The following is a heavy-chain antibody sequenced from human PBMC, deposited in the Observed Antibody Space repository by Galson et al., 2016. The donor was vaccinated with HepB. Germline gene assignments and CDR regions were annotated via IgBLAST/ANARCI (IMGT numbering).Heavy chain of an antibody. Sequence: TLSLTCTVSGGSFSSSGYFWTWIRQHPGQDLEWIGYIYYGGSASYNPSLQSRVSISVDTSKNQFSLEVRSVTAADTAVYYCARGTRYSGSLGYWGQGTLVTVSS. CDR3: ARGTRYSGSLGY. J-gene: IGHJ4*02. CDR1: GGSFSSSGYF. D-gene: IGHD1-26*01. CDR2: IYYGGSA. V-gene: IGHV4-31*03.